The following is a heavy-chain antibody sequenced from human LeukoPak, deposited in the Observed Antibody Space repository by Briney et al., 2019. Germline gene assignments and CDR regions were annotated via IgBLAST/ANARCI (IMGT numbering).Heavy chain of an antibody. V-gene: IGHV4-39*07. CDR3: ARQIPGGYYFDY. J-gene: IGHJ4*02. CDR1: GGSISSSSYY. CDR2: IYYSGST. Sequence: SETLSLTCTVSGGSISSSSYYGGWIRQPPGKGLEWLGSIYYSGSTYYNPSLKSRVTISVDTSKNQFSLKLSSVTAADTAVYYCARQIPGGYYFDYWGQGTLVTVPS. D-gene: IGHD3-16*01.